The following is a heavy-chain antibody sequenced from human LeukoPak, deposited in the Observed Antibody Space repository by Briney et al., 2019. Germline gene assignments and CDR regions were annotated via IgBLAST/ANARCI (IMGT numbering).Heavy chain of an antibody. D-gene: IGHD2-15*01. CDR3: VRSPACSSGTCYPNWFDP. Sequence: GESLKISCKASGYSFTTYWIAWVRQMPGKGLEWMGITYPGDSNTRYSPSFQGQVTISADKSISSAYLQWSSLKASDTAMYYCVRSPACSSGTCYPNWFDPWGQGTLVTVSS. CDR1: GYSFTTYW. J-gene: IGHJ5*02. CDR2: TYPGDSNT. V-gene: IGHV5-51*01.